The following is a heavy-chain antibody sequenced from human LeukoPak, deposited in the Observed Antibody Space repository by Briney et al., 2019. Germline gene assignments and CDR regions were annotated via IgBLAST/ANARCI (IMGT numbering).Heavy chain of an antibody. CDR3: AKARYSTGWYVFDY. J-gene: IGHJ4*02. CDR2: ISGSGTTT. V-gene: IGHV3-23*01. Sequence: GGSLRLSCAASGFTFTSYDMYWVRQSPGKGLEWVSVISGSGTTTNFADSVKGRFTTSRDNSKNTVYLQMNGLRAEDAAVYYCAKARYSTGWYVFDYWGQGTLVTVSS. D-gene: IGHD6-19*01. CDR1: GFTFTSYD.